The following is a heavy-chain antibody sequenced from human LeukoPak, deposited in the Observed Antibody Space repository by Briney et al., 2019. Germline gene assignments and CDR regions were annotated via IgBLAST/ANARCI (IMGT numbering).Heavy chain of an antibody. D-gene: IGHD1-1*01. Sequence: SETLSLTCTVSGGSVSSSYYWGWIRQPPGKGLEWIGSICSGGNTCYNPSLESRVTISVDSSRSHFFLQLTSATAADTAVYFCARDGPWKSDCWGRGTLVTVSS. CDR3: ARDGPWKSDC. V-gene: IGHV4-39*02. CDR2: ICSGGNT. J-gene: IGHJ4*02. CDR1: GGSVSSSYY.